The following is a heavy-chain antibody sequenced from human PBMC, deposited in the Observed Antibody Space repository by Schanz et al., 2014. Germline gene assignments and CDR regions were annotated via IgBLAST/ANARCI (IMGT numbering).Heavy chain of an antibody. CDR2: VTWDGGYT. V-gene: IGHV3-43*01. J-gene: IGHJ4*02. D-gene: IGHD1-1*01. CDR1: GFGFDDYT. Sequence: EVQLVESGGGVVRPGGSLRLSCAASGFGFDDYTMHWVRQPPGKGLEWVSLVTWDGGYTYYADSVKGRLTISRDNSKNTVYLEMNRLRTEDTALYYCARDSAGTTFGVLDSWGQGTLVTVS. CDR3: ARDSAGTTFGVLDS.